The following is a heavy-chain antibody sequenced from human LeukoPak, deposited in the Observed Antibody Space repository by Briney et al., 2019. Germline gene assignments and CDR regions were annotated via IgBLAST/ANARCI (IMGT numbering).Heavy chain of an antibody. V-gene: IGHV3-73*01. D-gene: IGHD3-16*02. CDR1: GFTFSGSA. Sequence: GGSLKLSCAASGFTFSGSARHWVRQASGKGLEWVGRIRSKANSYATAYAASVKGRFTISRDDSKNTAYLQMNSLKTEDTAVYYCTRHPDDYDYVWGSYRQYYFDYWGQGTLVTVSS. J-gene: IGHJ4*02. CDR3: TRHPDDYDYVWGSYRQYYFDY. CDR2: IRSKANSYAT.